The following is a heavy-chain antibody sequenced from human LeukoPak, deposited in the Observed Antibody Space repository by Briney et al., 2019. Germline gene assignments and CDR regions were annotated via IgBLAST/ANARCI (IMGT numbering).Heavy chain of an antibody. V-gene: IGHV3-23*01. Sequence: GGSLRLSCAASGFTFSSYALIWVRQAPGKGLVWVSAISGSGGSTYYADSVKGRFTISRDNSKNTLYLQMNSLRAEDTAVYYSAKASSNYYESRGSDNGDYWGQGTLVTVSS. J-gene: IGHJ4*02. CDR2: ISGSGGST. CDR3: AKASSNYYESRGSDNGDY. D-gene: IGHD3-22*01. CDR1: GFTFSSYA.